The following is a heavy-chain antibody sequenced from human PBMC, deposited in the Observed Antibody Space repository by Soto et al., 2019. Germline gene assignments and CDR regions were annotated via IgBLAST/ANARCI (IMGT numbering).Heavy chain of an antibody. Sequence: QVQLQESGPGLVKPSQTLSLTCTVSGGSISSGGYYWSWIRQHPGKGLEWIGYIYYSGSTYYNPSLESRVTISVDTSKNQFSLKLSSVTAADTAVYYCARVLWFGEVGGEYYFDYWGQGTLVTVSS. CDR1: GGSISSGGYY. D-gene: IGHD3-10*01. V-gene: IGHV4-31*03. CDR3: ARVLWFGEVGGEYYFDY. J-gene: IGHJ4*02. CDR2: IYYSGST.